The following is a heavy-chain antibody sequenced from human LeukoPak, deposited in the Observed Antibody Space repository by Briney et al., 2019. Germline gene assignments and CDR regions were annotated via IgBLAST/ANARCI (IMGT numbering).Heavy chain of an antibody. CDR1: GYTFTSYF. V-gene: IGHV1-46*01. Sequence: GASVKVSRKASGYTFTSYFMHWVRQAPGQGLEWMGIINPSGGSTSYAQKFQGRVTMTRDSSTSTVYMELSSLRSEDTAVYYCARGSLFDNCFDPWGQGTLVTVSS. CDR3: ARGSLFDNCFDP. CDR2: INPSGGST. D-gene: IGHD2-21*01. J-gene: IGHJ5*02.